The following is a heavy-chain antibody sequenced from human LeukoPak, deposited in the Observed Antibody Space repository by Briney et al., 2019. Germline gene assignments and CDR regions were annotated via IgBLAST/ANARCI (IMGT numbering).Heavy chain of an antibody. J-gene: IGHJ6*02. D-gene: IGHD3-10*01. CDR3: VRGWFLSVWSYHWDV. Sequence: PGGSQRLSCAASGFTFSNYWMTWVRQAPGKGLEWVANIKEDGSEKYYVDSVKGRFTISRDDAKNSLYLEINSLRVEDTAVYYCVRGWFLSVWSYHWDVWGQGTTVTVSS. CDR2: IKEDGSEK. V-gene: IGHV3-7*01. CDR1: GFTFSNYW.